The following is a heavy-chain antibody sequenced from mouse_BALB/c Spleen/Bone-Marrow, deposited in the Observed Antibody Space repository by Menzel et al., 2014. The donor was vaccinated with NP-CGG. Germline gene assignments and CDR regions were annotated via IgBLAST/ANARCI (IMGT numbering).Heavy chain of an antibody. CDR2: INTYSGNT. D-gene: IGHD1-1*01. Sequence: VQLQQSGPELVRPGVLVKISCKGSGYTFTDYAMHWVKQSHAKSLEWIGVINTYSGNTNYNQNFKGKATMTVDESSSTAFMELARLTYEDSAIYYCAREGYASTTWFAYWGQGTLVTVSA. CDR1: GYTFTDYA. V-gene: IGHV1-67*01. J-gene: IGHJ3*01. CDR3: AREGYASTTWFAY.